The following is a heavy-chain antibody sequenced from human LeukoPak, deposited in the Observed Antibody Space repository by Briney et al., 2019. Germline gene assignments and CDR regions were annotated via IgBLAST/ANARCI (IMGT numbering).Heavy chain of an antibody. CDR1: GYSISGGYY. J-gene: IGHJ5*02. V-gene: IGHV4-34*01. CDR3: ARRTRYYDFWSGYRNWFDP. CDR2: INHSGST. Sequence: PSQTLSLTCTVAGYSISGGYYWSWIRQPPGKGLEWIGEINHSGSTNYNPSLKSRVIISVDTSKNQFSPKLSSVSAADTAVYYCARRTRYYDFWSGYRNWFDPWGQGTLVTVSS. D-gene: IGHD3-3*01.